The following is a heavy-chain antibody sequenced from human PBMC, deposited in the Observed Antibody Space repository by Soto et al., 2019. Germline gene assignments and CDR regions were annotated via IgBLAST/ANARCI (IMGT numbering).Heavy chain of an antibody. CDR1: GFALSSHS. CDR2: ISSNSEDK. D-gene: IGHD3-16*01. V-gene: IGHV3-21*02. J-gene: IGHJ4*02. Sequence: EVQLVESGGGLVQPGGSLRLSCAASGFALSSHSMNWVRQAPGKGLEWVSLISSNSEDKFYADAVKGRFTISRDNAENSVWLQLDGLRVEDTAVYYCTREVQPWARPEFDCWGQGALVTVYS. CDR3: TREVQPWARPEFDC.